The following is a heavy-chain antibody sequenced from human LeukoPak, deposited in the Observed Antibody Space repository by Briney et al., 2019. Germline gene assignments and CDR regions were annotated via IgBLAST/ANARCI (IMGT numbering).Heavy chain of an antibody. CDR1: GGSISSGGYY. D-gene: IGHD4-23*01. V-gene: IGHV4-31*03. Sequence: SETLSLTCTVSGGSISSGGYYWSWIRQHPGKGLEWIGYIYYSGSTYYNPSLKSRVTISVDTSKNQFSLKLSSVTAADTAVYYCARGRTLVGGSDHWGQGTLVTVSS. CDR3: ARGRTLVGGSDH. J-gene: IGHJ4*02. CDR2: IYYSGST.